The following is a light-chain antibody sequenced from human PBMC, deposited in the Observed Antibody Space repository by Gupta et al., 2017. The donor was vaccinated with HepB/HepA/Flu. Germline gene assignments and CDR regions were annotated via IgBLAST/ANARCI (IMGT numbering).Light chain of an antibody. CDR3: QQSYSTPCS. J-gene: IGKJ2*04. V-gene: IGKV1-39*01. CDR1: QSISSY. CDR2: AAS. Sequence: IQLTPSPSSLSASVGDRVTITCRASQSISSYLNWYQQKPGKAPKLLIYAASSLQSGVPSRFSGSGSGTDFTRTISSLQPEDFATYYCQQSYSTPCSFGQGTKLEIK.